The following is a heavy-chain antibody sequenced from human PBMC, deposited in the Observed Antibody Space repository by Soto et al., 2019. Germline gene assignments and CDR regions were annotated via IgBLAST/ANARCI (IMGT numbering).Heavy chain of an antibody. Sequence: QVQLVQSGAEVKKPGSSVKVSYKASGGTFSSYAISWVRQAPGQGLEWMGGIIPIFGTANYAQKFQGRVTITADKSTSTAYMELSSMRSEDTAVYYCARVGERVYARWFDPWGQGTLVTVSS. D-gene: IGHD2-8*01. CDR2: IIPIFGTA. CDR3: ARVGERVYARWFDP. J-gene: IGHJ5*02. CDR1: GGTFSSYA. V-gene: IGHV1-69*06.